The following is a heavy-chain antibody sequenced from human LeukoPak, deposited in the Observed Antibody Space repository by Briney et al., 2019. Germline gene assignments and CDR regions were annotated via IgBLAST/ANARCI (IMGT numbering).Heavy chain of an antibody. J-gene: IGHJ6*03. CDR2: IYTSGST. Sequence: PSQTLSLTCTVSGGSISSGSYYWRWIRQPAGRGLEWIGRIYTSGSTNYNPSLKSRVTISVDTSKNQFSLKLSSVTAADTAVYYCARGSLYYGSGRSWYYYYMDVWGKGTTVTISS. CDR1: GGSISSGSYY. D-gene: IGHD3-10*01. V-gene: IGHV4-61*02. CDR3: ARGSLYYGSGRSWYYYYMDV.